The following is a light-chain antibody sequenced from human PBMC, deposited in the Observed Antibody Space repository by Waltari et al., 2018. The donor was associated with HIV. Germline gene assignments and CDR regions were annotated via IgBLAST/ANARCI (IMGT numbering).Light chain of an antibody. CDR1: GIINSY. V-gene: IGKV1-39*01. J-gene: IGKJ4*01. CDR2: VRS. CDR3: QQTYAWPWT. Sequence: DIQMTQSPSSLSASLGDRVTFTCRPSGIINSYINWYQQKPGGTPRLLAVRSNLEGGVPSRFSARVSVTSSGTEYTLTIASLQSEDFATYFCQQTYAWPWTFGRGTTVE.